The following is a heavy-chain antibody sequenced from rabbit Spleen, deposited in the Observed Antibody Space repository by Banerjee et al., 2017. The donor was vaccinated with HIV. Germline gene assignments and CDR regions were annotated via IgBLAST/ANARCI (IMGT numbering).Heavy chain of an antibody. Sequence: QSLEESGGDLVAPGASLTLTCTASGFSFSSNYYMCWVRQAPGKGLEWIACIYAGSSDYTYYASWAKGRVTISKASSTTVTLQATSLAAADAATYFCAGRANSLSYNAGLWGPGTLVTVS. D-gene: IGHD5-1*01. CDR1: GFSFSSNYY. V-gene: IGHV1S40*01. J-gene: IGHJ4*01. CDR2: IYAGSSDYT. CDR3: AGRANSLSYNAGL.